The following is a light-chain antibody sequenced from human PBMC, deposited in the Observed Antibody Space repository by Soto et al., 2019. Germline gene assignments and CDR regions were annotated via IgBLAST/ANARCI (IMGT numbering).Light chain of an antibody. J-gene: IGKJ4*01. Sequence: DIQMTQSPSTLSASVGDRVTLTCRASQSTGSLLAWYQQKPGKAPKLLIYEASSLESGVPSRFSGSGSGTEFTLTISSLQPDDFATYYCQQYNAYPFTFGGGTKVQIK. CDR1: QSTGSL. V-gene: IGKV1-5*03. CDR2: EAS. CDR3: QQYNAYPFT.